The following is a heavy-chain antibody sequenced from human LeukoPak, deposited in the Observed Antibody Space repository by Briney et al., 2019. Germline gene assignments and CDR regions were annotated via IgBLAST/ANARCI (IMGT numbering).Heavy chain of an antibody. D-gene: IGHD3-10*01. CDR3: ARDRFVTMVQGLHYSDY. CDR2: INPKSGGT. J-gene: IGHJ4*02. Sequence: ASVKVSCKASGYTFTDYNIHWVRQAPGQGLEWMGWINPKSGGTNFAQKFQGRVTMTRDTSTSTAFMELSRLKSDDTAVYYCARDRFVTMVQGLHYSDYWGQGSLVTVSS. V-gene: IGHV1-2*02. CDR1: GYTFTDYN.